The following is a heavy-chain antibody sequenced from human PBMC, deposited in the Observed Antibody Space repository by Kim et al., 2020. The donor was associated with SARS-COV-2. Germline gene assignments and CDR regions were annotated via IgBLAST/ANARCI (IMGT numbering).Heavy chain of an antibody. CDR3: ARDKGERYSDY. V-gene: IGHV3-33*01. CDR2: IWSDGSKE. Sequence: GGSLRLSCAASGLPFSASGMHWARQAPGKGLEWVAMIWSDGSKEYYADSVKGRFTISRDNSINTVYLQMNSLRAEDTAVYYCARDKGERYSDYWGQGTLVIVS. CDR1: GLPFSASG. J-gene: IGHJ4*02. D-gene: IGHD3-16*01.